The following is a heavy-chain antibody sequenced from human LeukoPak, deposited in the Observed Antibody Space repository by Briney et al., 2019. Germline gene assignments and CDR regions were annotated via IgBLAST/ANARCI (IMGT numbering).Heavy chain of an antibody. CDR1: GYTFTSYY. CDR3: ARDDGYSYGYRRVFDY. V-gene: IGHV7-4-1*02. CDR2: INTNTGNP. Sequence: GASVKVSCKASGYTFTSYYMHWVRQAPGQGLEWMGWINTNTGNPTYAQGFTGRFVFSLDTSVSTAYLQISSLKAEDTAVYYCARDDGYSYGYRRVFDYWGQGTLVTVSS. D-gene: IGHD5-18*01. J-gene: IGHJ4*02.